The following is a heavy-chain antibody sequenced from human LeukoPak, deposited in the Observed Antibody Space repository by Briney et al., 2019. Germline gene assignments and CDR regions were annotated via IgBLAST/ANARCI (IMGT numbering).Heavy chain of an antibody. V-gene: IGHV1-18*01. CDR2: ISAYNGNT. J-gene: IGHJ5*02. CDR3: ARDQTHSGSYWGSGWFDP. Sequence: GASVKVSCKASGYTFTSYGISWVRQAPGQGLEWMGWISAYNGNTNYAQKLQGRVTMTTDTSTSTAYMELRSLRSDDTAVYYCARDQTHSGSYWGSGWFDPWGQGTLVTVSS. D-gene: IGHD1-26*01. CDR1: GYTFTSYG.